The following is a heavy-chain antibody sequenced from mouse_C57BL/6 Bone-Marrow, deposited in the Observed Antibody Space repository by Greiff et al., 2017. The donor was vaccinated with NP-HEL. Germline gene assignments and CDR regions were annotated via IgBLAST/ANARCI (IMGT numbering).Heavy chain of an antibody. Sequence: VQLQQSGPGLVQPSQSLSITCTVSGFSLTSYGVHWVRQSPGKGLEWLGVIWSGGSTDYNASIISRLGISNDNYKSQVCFKMNSLQADDTAIYYCARGYDYDVAWFAYWGQGTLVTVSA. CDR2: IWSGGST. D-gene: IGHD2-4*01. CDR3: ARGYDYDVAWFAY. CDR1: GFSLTSYG. V-gene: IGHV2-2*01. J-gene: IGHJ3*01.